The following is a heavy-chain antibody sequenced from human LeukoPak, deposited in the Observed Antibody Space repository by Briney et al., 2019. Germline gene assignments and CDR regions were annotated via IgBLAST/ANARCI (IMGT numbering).Heavy chain of an antibody. CDR1: GFTFASYG. CDR2: IRYDGTNK. V-gene: IGHV3-30*02. CDR3: TRNQGYCTGGGCYIDY. J-gene: IGHJ4*02. D-gene: IGHD2-8*02. Sequence: GGSLRLSCAASGFTFASYGMHWVRHAPGKGLEWVALIRYDGTNKYYTDSVKGRFTISKDNSKNTLYLQMNSLRAEDTAVYYCTRNQGYCTGGGCYIDYWGQGTLVTVSP.